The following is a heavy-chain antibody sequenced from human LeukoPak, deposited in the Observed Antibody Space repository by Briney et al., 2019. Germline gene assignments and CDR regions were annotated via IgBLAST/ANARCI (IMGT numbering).Heavy chain of an antibody. CDR1: GGSIISSNW. D-gene: IGHD3-10*01. Sequence: PSETLSLTCAVSGGSIISSNWWSWVRQPPGKGLEWIGEIYHSGSTNYNPSLKSRVTISVDKSKNQFSLKLSSVTTADTALYYCARYASGSYYWFDPWGQGTLVTVSS. V-gene: IGHV4-4*02. J-gene: IGHJ5*02. CDR3: ARYASGSYYWFDP. CDR2: IYHSGST.